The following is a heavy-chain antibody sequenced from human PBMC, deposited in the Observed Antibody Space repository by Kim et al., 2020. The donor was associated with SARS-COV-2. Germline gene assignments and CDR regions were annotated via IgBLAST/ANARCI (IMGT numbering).Heavy chain of an antibody. CDR3: VKDTSLVSTAADPLDY. Sequence: GGSLRLSCAASGFTFDDSAMHWVRQAPGKGLEWVSTITWNSGTVAYADSVRGRFTISRDNAKNSLSLQMNSLRIEDTARYYCVKDTSLVSTAADPLDYWGQGTLVTVSS. D-gene: IGHD6-13*01. V-gene: IGHV3-9*01. J-gene: IGHJ4*02. CDR2: ITWNSGTV. CDR1: GFTFDDSA.